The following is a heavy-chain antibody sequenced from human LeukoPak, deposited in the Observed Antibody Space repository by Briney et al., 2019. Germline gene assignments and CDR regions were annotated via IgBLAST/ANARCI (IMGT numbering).Heavy chain of an antibody. V-gene: IGHV3-30*03. D-gene: IGHD3-16*01. CDR2: ISYDGSNK. J-gene: IGHJ3*02. CDR3: ARDYDYVWGHNRGDAFDI. Sequence: GGSLRLSCAASGFTFSSYGMHWVRQAPGKGLEWVAVISYDGSNKYYADSVKSRFTISRDNSKNTLYLQMNSLRAEDTAVYYCARDYDYVWGHNRGDAFDIWGQGTMVTVSS. CDR1: GFTFSSYG.